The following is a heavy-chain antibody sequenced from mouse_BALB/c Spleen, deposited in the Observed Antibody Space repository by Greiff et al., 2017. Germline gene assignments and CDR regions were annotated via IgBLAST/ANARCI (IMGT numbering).Heavy chain of an antibody. CDR2: IDPANGNT. CDR3: AKTVVATDYAMDY. CDR1: GFNIKDTY. V-gene: IGHV14-3*02. D-gene: IGHD1-1*01. Sequence: VQLQQSGAELVKPGASVKLSCTASGFNIKDTYMHWVKQRPEQGLEWIGRIDPANGNTKYDPKFQGKATITADTSSNTAYLQLSSLTSEDTAVYYCAKTVVATDYAMDYWGQGTSVTVSS. J-gene: IGHJ4*01.